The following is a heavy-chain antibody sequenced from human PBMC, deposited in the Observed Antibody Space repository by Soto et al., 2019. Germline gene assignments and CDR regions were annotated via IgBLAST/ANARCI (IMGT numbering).Heavy chain of an antibody. CDR2: ISAYNGNT. CDR1: GYTFTSYG. J-gene: IGHJ5*02. Sequence: ASVKVSCKASGYTFTSYGISWVRQAPGQGLEWMGWISAYNGNTKSAQKLQGRVTMTTDTSTSSAYMELRSLRSDDTAVYYCARDQSWHDLVWWFDPWGQGTLVTV. D-gene: IGHD1-1*01. V-gene: IGHV1-18*01. CDR3: ARDQSWHDLVWWFDP.